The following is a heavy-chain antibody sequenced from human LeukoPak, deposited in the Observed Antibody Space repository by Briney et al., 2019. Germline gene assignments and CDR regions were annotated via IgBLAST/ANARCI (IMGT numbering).Heavy chain of an antibody. J-gene: IGHJ4*02. CDR2: ISYDGSNK. CDR3: AKDGPNYYGSGSSSAPDY. V-gene: IGHV3-30*18. Sequence: PGGSLRLSCAASGFTFSSYGMHWVRQAPGKGLEWVAVISYDGSNKYYADSVKGRFTISRGNSKNTLYLQMNSLRAEDTAVYYCAKDGPNYYGSGSSSAPDYWGQGTLVTVSS. CDR1: GFTFSSYG. D-gene: IGHD3-10*01.